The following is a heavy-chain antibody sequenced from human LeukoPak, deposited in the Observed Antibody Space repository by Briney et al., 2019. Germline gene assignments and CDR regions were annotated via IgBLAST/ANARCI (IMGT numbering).Heavy chain of an antibody. J-gene: IGHJ4*02. V-gene: IGHV3-7*03. D-gene: IGHD6-19*01. CDR1: GFTFSSYW. CDR2: IKQDGSEK. CDR3: ARDHSNIAVSPSYYFDY. Sequence: GGSLRLSCAASGFTFSSYWKSWVRQAPGKGLEWVANIKQDGSEKYYVDSVKGRFTISRDNAKNSLYLQMNSLRAEDTAVYYCARDHSNIAVSPSYYFDYWGQGTLVTVSS.